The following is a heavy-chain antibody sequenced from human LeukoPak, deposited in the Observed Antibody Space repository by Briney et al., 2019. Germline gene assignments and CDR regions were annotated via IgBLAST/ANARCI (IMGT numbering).Heavy chain of an antibody. CDR3: ATDSGNWNGASTQPYYYYYYYMDV. CDR2: FDPEDGET. CDR1: GYTLTELS. J-gene: IGHJ6*03. D-gene: IGHD1-1*01. V-gene: IGHV1-24*01. Sequence: ASVKVSCKVSGYTLTELSMHWVRQAPGKGLEWMGGFDPEDGETIYAQKFQGRVTMTEDTSTDPAYMELGSLRSEDTAVYYCATDSGNWNGASTQPYYYYYYYMDVWGKGTTVTVSS.